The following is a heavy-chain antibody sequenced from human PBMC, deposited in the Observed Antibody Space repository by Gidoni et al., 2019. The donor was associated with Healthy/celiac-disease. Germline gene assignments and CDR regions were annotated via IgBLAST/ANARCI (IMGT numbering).Heavy chain of an antibody. CDR3: ARAGSSVVVAAPSWFDP. CDR2: IYYSGST. Sequence: QVQLQESGPGLVKPSETLSLTCTVSGGSISSYYWSWIRQPPGKGLEWIGYIYYSGSTNYNPSLKSRVTISVDTSKNQFSLELSSVTAADTAVYYCARAGSSVVVAAPSWFDPWGQGTLVTVSS. J-gene: IGHJ5*02. V-gene: IGHV4-59*01. CDR1: GGSISSYY. D-gene: IGHD2-15*01.